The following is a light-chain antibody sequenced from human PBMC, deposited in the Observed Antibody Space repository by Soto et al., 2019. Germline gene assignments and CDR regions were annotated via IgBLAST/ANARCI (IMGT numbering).Light chain of an antibody. CDR1: QTVRNNY. J-gene: IGKJ5*01. Sequence: EIVLTPSPGTLSLSPVERATLSCRASQTVRNNYLAWYQQKPGQAPRLLIYDTSYRATGIPARFSGSGSGTDFTLTISSLEPEDFAVYYCQQRSNWITFGQGTRLEIK. CDR3: QQRSNWIT. CDR2: DTS. V-gene: IGKV3-11*01.